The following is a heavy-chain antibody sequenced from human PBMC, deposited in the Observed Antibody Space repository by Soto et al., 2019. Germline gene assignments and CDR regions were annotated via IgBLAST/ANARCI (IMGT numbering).Heavy chain of an antibody. CDR2: INHRGST. D-gene: IGHD2-21*02. J-gene: IGHJ5*01. V-gene: IGHV4-34*01. Sequence: QVQLQLWGAGLLKPSETLSLTCAVYGGSFSGHYWSWIRQYPGKGLEWIAEINHRGSTNYNPSLKIPVTMSVDTSKCQFSLRLGCVTAADTAVYYCARGYPRSVFSTALATSYWFDSWGQGGLVTVSS. CDR1: GGSFSGHY. CDR3: ARGYPRSVFSTALATSYWFDS.